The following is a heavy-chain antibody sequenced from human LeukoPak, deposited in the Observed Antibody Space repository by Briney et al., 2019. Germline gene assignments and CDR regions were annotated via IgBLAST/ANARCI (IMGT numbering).Heavy chain of an antibody. Sequence: KSGGSLRLSCAASGFAFSTSNLNWFRQAPGKGLEWVSSITRDGSIYYADSLTGRFSISRDNAKNSLYLQMISLRAEDTAVYYCARADYGDYGVDYWGQGTLVTVSP. J-gene: IGHJ4*02. CDR1: GFAFSTSN. CDR3: ARADYGDYGVDY. CDR2: ITRDGSI. V-gene: IGHV3-21*01. D-gene: IGHD4-17*01.